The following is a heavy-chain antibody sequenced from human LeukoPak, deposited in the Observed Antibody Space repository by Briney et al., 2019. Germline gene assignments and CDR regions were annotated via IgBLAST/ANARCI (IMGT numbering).Heavy chain of an antibody. CDR3: AKRAVGSYSAFDI. V-gene: IGHV3-23*01. CDR2: TSGSGGST. D-gene: IGHD1-26*01. CDR1: GFTFSSYG. J-gene: IGHJ3*02. Sequence: GGSLRLSCAASGFTFSSYGMSWVRQAPGKGLEWVSATSGSGGSTYYADSVKGRFTISRDNSKNTLYLQMNSLRAEDTAVYYCAKRAVGSYSAFDIWGQGTMVTVSS.